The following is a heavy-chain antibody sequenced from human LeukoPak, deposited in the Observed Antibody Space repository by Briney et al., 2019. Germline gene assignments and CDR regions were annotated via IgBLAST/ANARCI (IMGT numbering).Heavy chain of an antibody. CDR3: ARDASSYCGGDCYSGAFDI. Sequence: ASVKVSCKASGYTFTGYYIHWVRQAPGQGLEWMGWINPNSGGTNYAQNFQGRVTMTRDTSISTVYMELSRLQSDDTAVFYCARDASSYCGGDCYSGAFDIWGQGTMVTVSS. V-gene: IGHV1-2*02. CDR1: GYTFTGYY. J-gene: IGHJ3*02. CDR2: INPNSGGT. D-gene: IGHD2-21*02.